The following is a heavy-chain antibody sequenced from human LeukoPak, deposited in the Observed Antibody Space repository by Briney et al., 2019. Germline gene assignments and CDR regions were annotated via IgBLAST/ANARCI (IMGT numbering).Heavy chain of an antibody. CDR1: GFTFSSYW. J-gene: IGHJ6*03. Sequence: LAGGSLRLSCAASGFTFSSYWMHWVRQAPGKGLVWVSRINTDGSSTSYADSVKGRFTISRDNAKNTLYLQMNSLRAEDTAVYYCARDGKGPQPRGLWSGYQNYYYMDVWGKGTTVTVSS. CDR3: ARDGKGPQPRGLWSGYQNYYYMDV. D-gene: IGHD3-3*01. V-gene: IGHV3-74*01. CDR2: INTDGSST.